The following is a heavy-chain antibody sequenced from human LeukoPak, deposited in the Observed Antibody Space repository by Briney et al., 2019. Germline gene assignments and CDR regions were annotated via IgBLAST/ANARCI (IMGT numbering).Heavy chain of an antibody. CDR1: GYIFTNYA. CDR3: ARAVTPRYCSSPSCYWKGWFDP. Sequence: ASVKVSCKASGYIFTNYAMHWVRQAPGQRLEWMGWINGGNGNTKYSQEFQGRVTITRDTSASTAYMEVSSLRSEDMAVYYCARAVTPRYCSSPSCYWKGWFDPWGQGTLVTVSS. D-gene: IGHD2-2*01. V-gene: IGHV1-3*03. CDR2: INGGNGNT. J-gene: IGHJ5*02.